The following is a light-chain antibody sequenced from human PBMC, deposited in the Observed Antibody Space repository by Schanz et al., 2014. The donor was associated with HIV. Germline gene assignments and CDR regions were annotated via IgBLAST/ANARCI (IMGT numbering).Light chain of an antibody. CDR3: QQGYTFPT. CDR2: AAS. Sequence: DIQMTQSPSTLSASVGDRVSITCRASQSVNYWLAWYQQKSGRAPKLLIYAASTLQSGVPSRFSGSGSGTDFTLTINGLQPEDSATYFCQQGYTFPTFGQGTKLEI. CDR1: QSVNYW. J-gene: IGKJ2*01. V-gene: IGKV1-12*01.